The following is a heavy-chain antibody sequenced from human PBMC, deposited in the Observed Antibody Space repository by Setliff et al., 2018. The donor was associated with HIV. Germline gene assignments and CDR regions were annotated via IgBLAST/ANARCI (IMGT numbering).Heavy chain of an antibody. D-gene: IGHD3-3*01. J-gene: IGHJ4*02. CDR3: VRGANFYTPRKRIFDY. V-gene: IGHV4-34*01. Sequence: SETLSLTCAVYGASLSPYFWHCIRQSPGKGLEWIGEISHNGGFNYSPSLESRLTMSVETPRNQVSLNLSAVTAADTAIYYCVRGANFYTPRKRIFDYWGQGMSVTVSS. CDR1: GASLSPYF. CDR2: ISHNGGF.